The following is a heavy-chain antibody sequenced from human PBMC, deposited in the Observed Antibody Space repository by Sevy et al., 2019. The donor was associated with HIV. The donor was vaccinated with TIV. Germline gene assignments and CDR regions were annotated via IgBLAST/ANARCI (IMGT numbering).Heavy chain of an antibody. Sequence: GGSLRLSCAGSGFTFSRHWINWVRQAPGRGLEWVASIKQDGSERHYVDSVKGRFTVSRDNAKNTAYLQTSSLRGEDTAVYYCVRDGATWTLDYWGQGALVTVSS. CDR3: VRDGATWTLDY. D-gene: IGHD5-12*01. V-gene: IGHV3-7*03. CDR1: GFTFSRHW. J-gene: IGHJ4*02. CDR2: IKQDGSER.